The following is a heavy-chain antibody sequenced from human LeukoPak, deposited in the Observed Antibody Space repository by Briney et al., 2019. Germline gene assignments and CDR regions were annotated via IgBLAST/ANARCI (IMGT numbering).Heavy chain of an antibody. D-gene: IGHD3-10*01. J-gene: IGHJ4*02. CDR1: GFTFSSYG. V-gene: IGHV3-30*03. Sequence: PGGSLRLSCAASGFTFSSYGMHWVRQAPGKGLEWVAVISYDGSNKYYADSVKGRFTISRDNSKNTLYLQMNSLRAEDTAVYYCARAGDGSGPEVDYWGQGTLVTVSS. CDR3: ARAGDGSGPEVDY. CDR2: ISYDGSNK.